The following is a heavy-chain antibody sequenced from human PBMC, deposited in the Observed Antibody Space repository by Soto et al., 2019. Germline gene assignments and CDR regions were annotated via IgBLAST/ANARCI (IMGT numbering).Heavy chain of an antibody. Sequence: GGSLRLSCAASGFTVSSNYMSWVRQAPGKGLEWVSVLYRGGSAYYADSVKGRFTVSRDNSKNTLYLQMNSLRAEGTAVYYCARTYDWNSAYFDYWGQGTLVTVSS. CDR2: LYRGGSA. CDR3: ARTYDWNSAYFDY. V-gene: IGHV3-53*01. D-gene: IGHD1-7*01. CDR1: GFTVSSNY. J-gene: IGHJ4*02.